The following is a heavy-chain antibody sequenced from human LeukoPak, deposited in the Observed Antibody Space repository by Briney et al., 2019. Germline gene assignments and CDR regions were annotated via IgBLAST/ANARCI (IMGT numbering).Heavy chain of an antibody. CDR1: GFTFDDYA. D-gene: IGHD3-3*01. Sequence: GGSLRLSCAASGFTFDDYAMHWVRRAPGKGLEWVSGISWNSGSIGYADSVKGRFTISRDNAKNSLYLQMNSLRAEDTALYYCAKDANDFWSAAFDYWGQGTLVTVSS. CDR2: ISWNSGSI. J-gene: IGHJ4*02. CDR3: AKDANDFWSAAFDY. V-gene: IGHV3-9*01.